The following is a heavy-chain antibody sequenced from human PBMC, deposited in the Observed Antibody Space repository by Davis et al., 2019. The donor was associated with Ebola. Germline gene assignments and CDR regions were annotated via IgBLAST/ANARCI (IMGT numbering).Heavy chain of an antibody. V-gene: IGHV3-74*01. CDR2: INRDGTTK. D-gene: IGHD4-17*01. CDR1: GFIFSDNW. Sequence: GESLKISCRVSGFIFSDNWMSWVRQVPGKGLVWVSSINRDGTTKTYAESVKGRFTISRDNSNNTLYLQMSSLRVEDTAVYYCARGALGVTTRHFDYWGQGTLVTVSS. CDR3: ARGALGVTTRHFDY. J-gene: IGHJ4*02.